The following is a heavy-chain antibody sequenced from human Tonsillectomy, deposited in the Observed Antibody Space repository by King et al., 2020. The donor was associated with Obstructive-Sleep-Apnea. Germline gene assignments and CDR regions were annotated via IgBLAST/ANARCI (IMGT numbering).Heavy chain of an antibody. CDR1: GASLSSLVHC. CDR2: IHYHGGT. D-gene: IGHD3-9*01. CDR3: VRERFDERMEAPI. J-gene: IGHJ4*02. V-gene: IGHV4-30-4*07. Sequence: QLQESGPGLVKTSQTLSLTCAVSGASLSSLVHCWTWVRQSPGKGLEWIGYIHYHGGTYINPSLNGRAKISLDTSKNQFSLRVTSVAAADSAFYYCVRERFDERMEAPIWGQGVLVTVSS.